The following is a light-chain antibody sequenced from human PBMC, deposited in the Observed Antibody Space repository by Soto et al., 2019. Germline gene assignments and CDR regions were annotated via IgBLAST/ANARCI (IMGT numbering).Light chain of an antibody. V-gene: IGLV1-47*02. Sequence: QSVLTQPPSASGTPGQRVTISCSGSSSNVGNHFVYWYQHLPGTAPRLLIYTSDQRPSRVPDRFSGSKSGASASLAISGLRADDAGDYYCATWDDSLSGRVFGGGTKLTVL. CDR1: SSNVGNHF. J-gene: IGLJ3*02. CDR2: TSD. CDR3: ATWDDSLSGRV.